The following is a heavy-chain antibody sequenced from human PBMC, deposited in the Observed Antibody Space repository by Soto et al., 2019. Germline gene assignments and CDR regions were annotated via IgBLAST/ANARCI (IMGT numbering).Heavy chain of an antibody. Sequence: EVQLVESGGGLVQPGGSLRLSCAASGFTFSSYSMNWVRQAPGKGLEWVSYISSSSSTTYYADSVKGRFTISRNNAKNSLYLQMNSLRDEDTAVYYCASGDYDILTGQIYYYYYGMDVWGRGTTVTVSS. D-gene: IGHD3-9*01. CDR2: ISSSSSTT. CDR3: ASGDYDILTGQIYYYYYGMDV. J-gene: IGHJ6*02. CDR1: GFTFSSYS. V-gene: IGHV3-48*02.